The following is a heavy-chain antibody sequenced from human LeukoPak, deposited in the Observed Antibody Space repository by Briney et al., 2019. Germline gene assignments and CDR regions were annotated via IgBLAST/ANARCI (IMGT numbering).Heavy chain of an antibody. CDR2: IYPGDSDT. CDR1: GYSSTSYW. D-gene: IGHD3-3*01. CDR3: ARSLPYYDFWSGYGFDY. V-gene: IGHV5-51*01. Sequence: GESLQISCKGSGYSSTSYWIGWVRQMPGKGLEWMGIIYPGDSDTRYSPSFQGQVTISADKSISTAYLQWSSLKASDTAMYYCARSLPYYDFWSGYGFDYWGQGTLVTVSS. J-gene: IGHJ4*02.